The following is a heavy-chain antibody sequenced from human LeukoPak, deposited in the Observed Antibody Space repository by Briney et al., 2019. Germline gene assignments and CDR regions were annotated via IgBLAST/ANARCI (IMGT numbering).Heavy chain of an antibody. D-gene: IGHD5-12*01. Sequence: ASVKVSCKASGYTFTSYGISWVRQAPGQGLEWMGWISAYNGNTNYAQKLQGRVTMITDTSTSTAYMELRSLRSDDTAVYYCARVFSPPYSGYDFPLYYFDYWGQGTLVTVSS. CDR2: ISAYNGNT. V-gene: IGHV1-18*01. CDR1: GYTFTSYG. J-gene: IGHJ4*02. CDR3: ARVFSPPYSGYDFPLYYFDY.